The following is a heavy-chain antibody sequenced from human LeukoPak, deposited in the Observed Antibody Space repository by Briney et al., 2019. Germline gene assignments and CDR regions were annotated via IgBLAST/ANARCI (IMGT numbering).Heavy chain of an antibody. CDR3: ARSSMVRGVIGYY. Sequence: ASVKVSCKASGYTFTGYYMHWVRQAPGQGLEWMGWINPNSGGTNYAQKFQGRVTMTRDTSIGTAYMELSRLRSDDTAVYYCARSSMVRGVIGYYWGQGTLVTVSS. J-gene: IGHJ4*02. CDR1: GYTFTGYY. D-gene: IGHD3-10*01. CDR2: INPNSGGT. V-gene: IGHV1-2*02.